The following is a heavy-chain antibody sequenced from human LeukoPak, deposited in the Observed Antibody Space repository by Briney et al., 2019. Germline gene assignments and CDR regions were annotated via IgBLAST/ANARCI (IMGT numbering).Heavy chain of an antibody. V-gene: IGHV3-9*01. J-gene: IGHJ4*02. CDR1: GFTFDDYA. D-gene: IGHD5-12*01. Sequence: PGGSLRLSCAASGFTFDDYAMHWVRHAPGKGLEWVSGISWNSGSIGYADSVKGRFTISRDNAKNSLYLQMNSLRAEDTALYYCAKDGDGGYDSLDYWGQGTLVTVSS. CDR2: ISWNSGSI. CDR3: AKDGDGGYDSLDY.